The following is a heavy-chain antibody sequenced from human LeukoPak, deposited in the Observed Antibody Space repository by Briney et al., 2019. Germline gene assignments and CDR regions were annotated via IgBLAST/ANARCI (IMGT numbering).Heavy chain of an antibody. J-gene: IGHJ4*02. V-gene: IGHV3-7*04. Sequence: GGSLRLSCAASAFTLSNYWMSWVRQAPGKGLEWVGSIKADGSEQYYVDSVKGRFTISRDNAQNSLYLQMNSVRAEDTAVYYCARGRVAVSYWGQGTLVTVSS. CDR3: ARGRVAVSY. CDR1: AFTLSNYW. CDR2: IKADGSEQ. D-gene: IGHD6-19*01.